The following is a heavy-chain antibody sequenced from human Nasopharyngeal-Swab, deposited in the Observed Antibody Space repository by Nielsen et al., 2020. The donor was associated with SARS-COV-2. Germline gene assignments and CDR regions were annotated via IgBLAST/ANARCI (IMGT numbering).Heavy chain of an antibody. V-gene: IGHV3-30-3*01. J-gene: IGHJ4*02. CDR1: GFTFSSYA. Sequence: GESLKISCAASGFTFSSYAMHWVRQAPGKGLEWVAVISYDGSNKYYADSVKGRFTISRDNSKNTPYLQMNSLRAEDTAVYYCARVSSAMGGYWGQGTLVTVSS. CDR2: ISYDGSNK. D-gene: IGHD5-18*01. CDR3: ARVSSAMGGY.